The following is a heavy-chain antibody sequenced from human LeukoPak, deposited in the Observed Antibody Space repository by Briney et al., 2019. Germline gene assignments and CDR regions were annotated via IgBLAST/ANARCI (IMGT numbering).Heavy chain of an antibody. V-gene: IGHV4-39*01. CDR3: ARLYCIGGSCYSGTGCFDY. Sequence: PSETLSLTCTVSGGSISSSTYYWGWIRQPPGKGLEWIGSIYYSGSTYYNPSLKSRVTISVDTSKNQFSLKVTSVTAADTAMYYCARLYCIGGSCYSGTGCFDYWGQGTLVTVSS. D-gene: IGHD2-15*01. J-gene: IGHJ4*02. CDR1: GGSISSSTYY. CDR2: IYYSGST.